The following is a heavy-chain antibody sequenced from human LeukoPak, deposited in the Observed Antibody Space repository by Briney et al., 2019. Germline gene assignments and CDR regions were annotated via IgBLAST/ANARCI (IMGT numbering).Heavy chain of an antibody. V-gene: IGHV4-34*01. J-gene: IGHJ5*02. Sequence: PSETLSLTCAVYGGSFSGYYWSWIRQPPGKGLEWIGEINHSGSTNYNPSLESRVTISVDTSKNQFSLKLSSVTAADTAVYYCARVRGPTRSWGQGTLVTVSS. D-gene: IGHD2-15*01. CDR3: ARVRGPTRS. CDR2: INHSGST. CDR1: GGSFSGYY.